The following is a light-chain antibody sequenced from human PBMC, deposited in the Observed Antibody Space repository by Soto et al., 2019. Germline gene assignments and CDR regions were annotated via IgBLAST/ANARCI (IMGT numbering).Light chain of an antibody. V-gene: IGKV3-15*01. CDR3: QQYNNWPIT. CDR1: QLISYN. J-gene: IGKJ5*01. CDR2: GSS. Sequence: EIVMTQSPATLSVSPGYSATLSCMVIQLISYNLAWYQHKPGQAPSLLISGSSTSATVIPARVRGRWFWDEFPPTISSMQSEDFAVYYCQQYNNWPITFGQGTRREI.